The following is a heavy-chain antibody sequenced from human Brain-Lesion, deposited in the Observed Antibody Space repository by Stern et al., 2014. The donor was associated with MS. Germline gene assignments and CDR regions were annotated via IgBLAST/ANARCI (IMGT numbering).Heavy chain of an antibody. J-gene: IGHJ4*02. V-gene: IGHV1-2*04. CDR2: INPKSGGT. CDR1: GYTFTGYY. CDR3: ATYYYDSTGYNDF. D-gene: IGHD3-22*01. Sequence: VHLVESVAEVKKPGASVKVSCKASGYTFTGYYMHWVRQAPGQGLEWMGWINPKSGGTNYAQKFQGWVTMTRDTSINTAYMELSRLRSDDTAVYYCATYYYDSTGYNDFWGQGTLVTVSS.